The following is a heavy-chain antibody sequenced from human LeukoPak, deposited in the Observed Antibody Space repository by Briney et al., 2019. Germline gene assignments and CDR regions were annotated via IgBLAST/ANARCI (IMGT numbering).Heavy chain of an antibody. V-gene: IGHV4-38-2*02. D-gene: IGHD4-17*01. Sequence: SETLSLTCTVSGYSISSDYYWGWIRQPPGKGLEWIGNIYHSGGTYYNASLKSRVTILVDMSKNQFSLKLSSVTAADTAVYYCARDPDDYGDYGTDAFDIWGQGTMVTVSS. CDR1: GYSISSDYY. CDR2: IYHSGGT. CDR3: ARDPDDYGDYGTDAFDI. J-gene: IGHJ3*02.